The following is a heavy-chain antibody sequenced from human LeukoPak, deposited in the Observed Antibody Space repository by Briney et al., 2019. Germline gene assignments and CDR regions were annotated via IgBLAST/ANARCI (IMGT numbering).Heavy chain of an antibody. J-gene: IGHJ4*02. D-gene: IGHD3-22*01. CDR2: IYYSGST. V-gene: IGHV4-31*03. Sequence: PSETLSLTCTVSGGSISSGDYYWSWIRQHPGKGLEWIGNIYYSGSTYYNPSLKSRVTISVDTSKSQFSLKLSSVTAADTAVYYCAREGYDSSYDYDLDYWGQGTLVTVSS. CDR1: GGSISSGDYY. CDR3: AREGYDSSYDYDLDY.